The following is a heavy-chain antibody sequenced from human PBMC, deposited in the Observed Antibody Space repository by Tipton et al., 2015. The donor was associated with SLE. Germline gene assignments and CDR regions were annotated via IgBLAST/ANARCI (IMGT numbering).Heavy chain of an antibody. V-gene: IGHV4-59*12. CDR2: IYYSGST. Sequence: TLSLTCSVSGGSISNNHWMWIRLPPGKGLEWITNIYYSGSTYYNPSLKSRVTTSIDTSKNQFSLKLSSVTAADTAKYYCAREGEIVVPLRAYYYLDVWGKGTTVTVSS. CDR1: GGSISNNH. D-gene: IGHD2-2*01. J-gene: IGHJ6*03. CDR3: AREGEIVVPLRAYYYLDV.